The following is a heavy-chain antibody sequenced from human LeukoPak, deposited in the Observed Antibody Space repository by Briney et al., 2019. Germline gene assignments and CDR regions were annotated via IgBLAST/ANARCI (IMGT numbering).Heavy chain of an antibody. CDR3: ASGLRYFDLYY. CDR1: GGSISNSY. V-gene: IGHV4-59*08. J-gene: IGHJ4*02. CDR2: IHSSGIT. D-gene: IGHD3-9*01. Sequence: SETLSLTCTVSGGSISNSYWSWIRQSPGEGLEWIGYIHSSGITNYNPSLKSRVTISVDTSKNQFSLKLSSVTAADTAVYYCASGLRYFDLYYWGQGTLVTVSS.